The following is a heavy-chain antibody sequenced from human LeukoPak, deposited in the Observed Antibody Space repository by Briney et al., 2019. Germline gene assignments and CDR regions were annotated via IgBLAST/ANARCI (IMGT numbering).Heavy chain of an antibody. J-gene: IGHJ5*02. V-gene: IGHV3-23*01. Sequence: GGSLRLSCSASGFTFSSYAMSWVRQAPGKGLEWVSAISGSGGSTYYADSVKGRFTISRDNSKNALYLQMNSLRAEDTAVYYCAKDRESAWFDPWGQGTLVTVSS. CDR1: GFTFSSYA. CDR2: ISGSGGST. D-gene: IGHD1-26*01. CDR3: AKDRESAWFDP.